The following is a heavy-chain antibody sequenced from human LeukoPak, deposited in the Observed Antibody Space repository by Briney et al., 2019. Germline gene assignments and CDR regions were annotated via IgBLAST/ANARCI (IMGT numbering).Heavy chain of an antibody. CDR3: ARLLYGSGSYSNIFDS. Sequence: SETLSLTCTVSGGSISSSSYYWGWIRQPPGKGLEWIGNVYYSGSTYYNPSLKSRVTISVDTSKNQFSLKLSSVTAADTAVYYCARLLYGSGSYSNIFDSWGQGTLVTVSS. D-gene: IGHD3-10*01. CDR1: GGSISSSSYY. CDR2: VYYSGST. V-gene: IGHV4-39*01. J-gene: IGHJ4*02.